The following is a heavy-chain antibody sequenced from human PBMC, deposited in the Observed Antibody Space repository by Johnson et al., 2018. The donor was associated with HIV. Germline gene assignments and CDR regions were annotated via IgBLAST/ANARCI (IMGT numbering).Heavy chain of an antibody. CDR3: VYDSSGYYAFDM. CDR1: GFTFSNYG. J-gene: IGHJ3*02. CDR2: IRYDGIIK. D-gene: IGHD3-22*01. V-gene: IGHV3-30*02. Sequence: QVQLVESGGGLVQPGGSLRLSCAASGFTFSNYGMHWVRQAPGQGLEWVTFIRYDGIIKYYAESVKGRFTISRDNSKNTLSLQMNSLRAEDTAVYYCVYDSSGYYAFDMWGQGTMVTVSS.